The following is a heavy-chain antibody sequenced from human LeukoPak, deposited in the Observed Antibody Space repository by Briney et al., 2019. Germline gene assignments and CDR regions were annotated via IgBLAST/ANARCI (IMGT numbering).Heavy chain of an antibody. J-gene: IGHJ6*03. V-gene: IGHV4-59*01. CDR2: IFYTGFT. Sequence: SETLSLTCTVSDGSISDSYWSWIRQSPGKGLEWIGYIFYTGFTHYNPSLESRVTISVDTSKNQFSLRLNSVTAADTAVYYCARAQRAVVAATTPRPYYYYYMDVWGKGTTVTVSS. CDR3: ARAQRAVVAATTPRPYYYYYMDV. CDR1: DGSISDSY. D-gene: IGHD2-15*01.